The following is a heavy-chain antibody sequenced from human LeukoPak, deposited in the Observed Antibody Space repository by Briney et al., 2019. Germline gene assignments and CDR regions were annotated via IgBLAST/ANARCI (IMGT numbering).Heavy chain of an antibody. D-gene: IGHD4-23*01. V-gene: IGHV3-23*01. Sequence: AGGSLRLSCAASGFTFSSYAMSWVRQAPGKGLEWVSTISGSGGSTYYADSVKGRFTISRDNSKNTLNPQMNSLRADDTAVYYCAKYASTVLTPFDYWGQGTLVTVSS. CDR3: AKYASTVLTPFDY. J-gene: IGHJ4*02. CDR1: GFTFSSYA. CDR2: ISGSGGST.